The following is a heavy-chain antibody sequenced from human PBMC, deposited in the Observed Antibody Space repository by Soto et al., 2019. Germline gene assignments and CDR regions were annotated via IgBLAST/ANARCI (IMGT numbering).Heavy chain of an antibody. D-gene: IGHD1-26*01. CDR2: IRNKANSYTT. Sequence: EVQLVESGGGLVQPGGSQRLSCAASGFTFSDHYMDWVRQAPGKGLEWVGRIRNKANSYTTDYAASVKGRFTISREYSKDSLYLQMNSLKTEDTAIYYCARDSGKGAYFDYWGHGTLATVSS. CDR1: GFTFSDHY. J-gene: IGHJ4*01. V-gene: IGHV3-72*01. CDR3: ARDSGKGAYFDY.